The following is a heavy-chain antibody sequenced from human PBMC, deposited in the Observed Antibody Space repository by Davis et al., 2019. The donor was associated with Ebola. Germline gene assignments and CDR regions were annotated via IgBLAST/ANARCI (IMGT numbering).Heavy chain of an antibody. D-gene: IGHD1-7*01. CDR1: GFIFRNYV. J-gene: IGHJ5*02. CDR3: ARRNIGGITGTTWFDP. V-gene: IGHV3-23*01. CDR2: LGTSADT. Sequence: GESLKISCAASGFIFRNYVMSWVRQAPGKGLEWVSPLGTSADTYYADSVKGRFTISRDNSKNTLYLQMNSLRDEDTAVYYCARRNIGGITGTTWFDPRGQETLVTVSS.